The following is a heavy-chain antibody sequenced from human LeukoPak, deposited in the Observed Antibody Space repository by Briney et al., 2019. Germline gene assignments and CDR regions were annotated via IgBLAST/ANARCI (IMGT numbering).Heavy chain of an antibody. Sequence: GSLRLSCAASGFTFSNYGMHWVRQAPGKGLEWVALISFDGSQKYYADSVKGRFTISRDSSKSTVYLQMNSLRVEDAAVYYCSKDLTSDFGGDLDPWGQGTLVTVSS. J-gene: IGHJ5*02. CDR3: SKDLTSDFGGDLDP. V-gene: IGHV3-30*02. CDR2: ISFDGSQK. CDR1: GFTFSNYG. D-gene: IGHD3-10*01.